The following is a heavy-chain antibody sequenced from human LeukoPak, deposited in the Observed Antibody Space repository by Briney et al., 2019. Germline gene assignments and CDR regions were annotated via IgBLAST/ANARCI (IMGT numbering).Heavy chain of an antibody. J-gene: IGHJ4*02. CDR3: AKEGGDGSAFDY. CDR1: RFIFSNYG. V-gene: IGHV3-30*02. D-gene: IGHD5-24*01. CDR2: IRFDGTTQ. Sequence: GGSLRLSCAASRFIFSNYGMHWVRLSPDKGLEWLTFIRFDGTTQYYADSVRGRFTISRDNSKDTVSLQMYSLRAEDTGIYYCAKEGGDGSAFDYWGQGILVTVSS.